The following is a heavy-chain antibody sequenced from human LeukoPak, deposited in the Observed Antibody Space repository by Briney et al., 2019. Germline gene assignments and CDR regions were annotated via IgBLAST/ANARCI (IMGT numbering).Heavy chain of an antibody. Sequence: SVKVSCKASGGTFSSYAISWVRQAPGQGLEWMGRIIPIFGIANYAQKFQGRVTITADKSTSTACMELSSLRSEDTAVYYCARTAPMSNYGSGSYYLDYWGQGTLVTVSS. CDR2: IIPIFGIA. D-gene: IGHD3-10*01. CDR3: ARTAPMSNYGSGSYYLDY. J-gene: IGHJ4*02. V-gene: IGHV1-69*04. CDR1: GGTFSSYA.